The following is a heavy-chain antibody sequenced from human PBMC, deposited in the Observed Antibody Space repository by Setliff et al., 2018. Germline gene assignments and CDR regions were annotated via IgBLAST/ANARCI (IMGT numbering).Heavy chain of an antibody. CDR2: INPNCGGT. V-gene: IGHV1-2*02. Sequence: ASVKVSCKASGYTFTGYYIHWVRQAPGQGLEYMGWINPNCGGTNYAPKFQGRVTMTRDTSISTVYMEVSRLRSDDTAVYFCARDGDILTTYYIYYYYMDVWGKGTTVTVS. D-gene: IGHD3-9*01. CDR3: ARDGDILTTYYIYYYYMDV. CDR1: GYTFTGYY. J-gene: IGHJ6*03.